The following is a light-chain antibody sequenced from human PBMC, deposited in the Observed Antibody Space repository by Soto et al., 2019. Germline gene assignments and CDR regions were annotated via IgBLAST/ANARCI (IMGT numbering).Light chain of an antibody. Sequence: AIQMTQSPSSLSASVGDRVTITCRASQGIRHYLGWYQQKPGKAPKLLIYAASSLQSGVPSRFSDSGSGTDFTLTISSLQAEDFATYYCLQDYNDPLTFGGGTKVEIK. V-gene: IGKV1-6*01. CDR3: LQDYNDPLT. CDR1: QGIRHY. CDR2: AAS. J-gene: IGKJ4*01.